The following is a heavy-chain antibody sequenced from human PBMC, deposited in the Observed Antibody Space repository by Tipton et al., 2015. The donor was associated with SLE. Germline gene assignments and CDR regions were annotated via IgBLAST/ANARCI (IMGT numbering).Heavy chain of an antibody. J-gene: IGHJ4*02. V-gene: IGHV3-11*01. CDR1: GFTLSDHY. CDR2: MSSSGTII. Sequence: SLRLSCVASGFTLSDHYMYWIRQAPGKGLEWVSFMSSSGTIIYYADSVKGRFTISRDNSKNTVSLQMTSLRADYRAVYYCAKASLEDVSGGYPDYWGQGTLVSVSS. CDR3: AKASLEDVSGGYPDY. D-gene: IGHD6-19*01.